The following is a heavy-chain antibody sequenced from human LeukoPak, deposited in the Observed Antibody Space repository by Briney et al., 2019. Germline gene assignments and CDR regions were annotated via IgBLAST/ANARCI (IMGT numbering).Heavy chain of an antibody. CDR3: ARGGSSSSGRYFDY. CDR2: IYTSGST. CDR1: GGSISSYY. J-gene: IGHJ4*02. D-gene: IGHD6-6*01. Sequence: KPSETLSLTCTVSGGSISSYYWRWIRQPAGKGLEWIGRIYTSGSTNYNPSLKSRVTISVDKSKNQFSLKLSSVTAADTAVYYCARGGSSSSGRYFDYWGQGTLVTVSS. V-gene: IGHV4-4*07.